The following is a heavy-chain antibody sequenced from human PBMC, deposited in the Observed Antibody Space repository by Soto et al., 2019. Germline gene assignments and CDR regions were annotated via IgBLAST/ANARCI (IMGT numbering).Heavy chain of an antibody. D-gene: IGHD7-27*01. V-gene: IGHV3-53*01. CDR1: GFTVRSNY. CDR2: FYSGGAT. CDR3: ARAGDADQIHYYYYGMDV. J-gene: IGHJ6*02. Sequence: GGSLRLSCAASGFTVRSNYMSWVRQAPGKGLEWVSTFYSGGATYYADAVKGRFTISRDTSKNTLDLQMNSLRAEDTALYYCARAGDADQIHYYYYGMDVWGQGTTVTVSS.